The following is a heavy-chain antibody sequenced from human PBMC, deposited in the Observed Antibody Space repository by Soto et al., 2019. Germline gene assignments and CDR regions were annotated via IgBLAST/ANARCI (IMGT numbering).Heavy chain of an antibody. CDR3: ASALSDIVGSSFISRLDV. V-gene: IGHV4-61*01. D-gene: IGHD5-12*01. CDR1: GDSVTSGHYF. Sequence: QVQLQESGPGLVKPSETLSLICIVSGDSVTSGHYFWNWIRQPPGKGLEWIGHIFFTGATNYSPALEKRVTISVDTSKSQFSVILTSVTAADSAIYYCASALSDIVGSSFISRLDVLGQGTTVTVYS. CDR2: IFFTGAT. J-gene: IGHJ6*02.